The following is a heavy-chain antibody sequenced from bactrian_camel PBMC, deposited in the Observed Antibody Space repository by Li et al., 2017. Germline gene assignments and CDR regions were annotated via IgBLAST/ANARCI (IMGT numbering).Heavy chain of an antibody. V-gene: IGHV3S53*01. D-gene: IGHD3*01. J-gene: IGHJ6*01. CDR2: IDSDGTT. CDR3: AADRALDDDCYVGSLYTDFAY. CDR1: GYTYSNYY. Sequence: VQLVESGGGSVQAGGSLRLSCAASGYTYSNYYMGWYRQAPGKEREGVGEIDSDGTTRYAESVQGRFTISKDNTKNTLYLQMNNLKPEDTAMYYCAADRALDDDCYVGSLYTDFAYWGQGTQVTVS.